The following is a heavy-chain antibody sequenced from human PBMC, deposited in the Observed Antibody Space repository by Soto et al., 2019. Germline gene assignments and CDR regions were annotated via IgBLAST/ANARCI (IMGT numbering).Heavy chain of an antibody. V-gene: IGHV3-23*01. CDR1: GFTFSSYI. CDR2: ISSSGGST. CDR3: AKSLPSRNAFDI. J-gene: IGHJ3*02. Sequence: PGGSLRLSCAASGFTFSSYIMTWVRQAPGKGLEWVSTISSSGGSTYYADSVKGRFTISRDNSKNTLYLQMNSLRADDTAVYYCAKSLPSRNAFDIWGQGTMVTVSS.